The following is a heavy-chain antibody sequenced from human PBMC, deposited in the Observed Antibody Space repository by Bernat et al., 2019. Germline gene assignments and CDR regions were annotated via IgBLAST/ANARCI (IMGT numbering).Heavy chain of an antibody. D-gene: IGHD3-16*01. Sequence: EVQLVESGGALVKPGGSLRLSCATSGFIFSNFWLSWVRQVPGKGLEWVGRIKSKSSGGTADYGSPAKGRFTISRDDSKNTLYLQMNSLKIEDTAVYYCTTGSSGGEDYWGQGTLVTVSS. CDR1: GFIFSNFW. J-gene: IGHJ4*02. CDR2: IKSKSSGGTA. CDR3: TTGSSGGEDY. V-gene: IGHV3-15*02.